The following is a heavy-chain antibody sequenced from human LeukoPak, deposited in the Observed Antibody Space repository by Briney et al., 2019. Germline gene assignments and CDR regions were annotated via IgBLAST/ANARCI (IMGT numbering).Heavy chain of an antibody. J-gene: IGHJ6*02. CDR1: GYTFTDYY. CDR2: INPNSGGT. V-gene: IGHV1-2*02. CDR3: ARDRKVRITMVRGVIGGMDV. D-gene: IGHD3-10*01. Sequence: ASVTVSYKASGYTFTDYYMHWVRQAPGQGLEWMGWINPNSGGTNYAQKFQGRVTMTRDTSISTAYMELSRLTSDDTAVYYCARDRKVRITMVRGVIGGMDVWGQGTTVTVSS.